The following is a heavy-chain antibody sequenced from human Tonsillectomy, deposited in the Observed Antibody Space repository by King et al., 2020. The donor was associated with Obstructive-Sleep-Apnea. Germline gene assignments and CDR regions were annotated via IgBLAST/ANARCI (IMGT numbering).Heavy chain of an antibody. J-gene: IGHJ4*02. CDR3: ASRLGVVEKFYFDD. CDR2: IYYSGTT. V-gene: IGHV4-39*07. CDR1: GGSLSSSGNY. D-gene: IGHD2-15*01. Sequence: PLQESGPGLVKPSETLSLTCTVSGGSLSSSGNYWGWVRQPPGKGLAWIGIIYYSGTTYYNPSLKSRVTISVDRSKNQFSLNLRSVTAADTAVYYCASRLGVVEKFYFDDWGQGTLVTVSS.